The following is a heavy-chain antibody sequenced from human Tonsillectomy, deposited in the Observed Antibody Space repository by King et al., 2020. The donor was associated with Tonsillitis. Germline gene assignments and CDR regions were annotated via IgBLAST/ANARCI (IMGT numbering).Heavy chain of an antibody. CDR3: TTPYNWNDAGWFDP. J-gene: IGHJ5*02. Sequence: VQLVESGGGLVKPGGSLRLSCAASGFTFSNAWRSWVRQAPGKGLEWVGRIKIKTDGGTTDYAAPVKSRFTIPREDSKNTLDLQMNSLKTEDTAVYYCTTPYNWNDAGWFDPWGQGTLVTVSS. CDR1: GFTFSNAW. D-gene: IGHD1-20*01. CDR2: IKIKTDGGTT. V-gene: IGHV3-15*01.